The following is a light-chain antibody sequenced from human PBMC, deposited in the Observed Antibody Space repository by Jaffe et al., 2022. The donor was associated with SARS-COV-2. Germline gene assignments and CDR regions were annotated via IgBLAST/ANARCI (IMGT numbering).Light chain of an antibody. CDR2: AAS. V-gene: IGKV1-12*01. CDR3: QQANSLPRT. J-gene: IGKJ2*01. CDR1: QGISIW. Sequence: DIQMTQSPSSVSASVGDSITITCRASQGISIWLAWYQQKPGKAPKLLIYAASSLQSGVPSRFSGSGSGTDFTLTISSLQPEDFATYYCQQANSLPRTFGQGTKVEIK.